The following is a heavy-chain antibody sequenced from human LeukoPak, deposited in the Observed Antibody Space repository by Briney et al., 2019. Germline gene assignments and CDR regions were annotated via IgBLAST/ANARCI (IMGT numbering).Heavy chain of an antibody. CDR3: ARLGGWLPDY. CDR2: IYYSGST. CDR1: GGSSSSSSYY. J-gene: IGHJ4*02. D-gene: IGHD6-19*01. V-gene: IGHV4-39*01. Sequence: KPSETLTLTCTVSGGSSSSSSYYWGWIRQPPAKGLEWIGSIYYSGSTYYNPSLKSRVTISVDTSKNQFSLKLSSVTAADTAVYYCARLGGWLPDYWGQGTLVTVSS.